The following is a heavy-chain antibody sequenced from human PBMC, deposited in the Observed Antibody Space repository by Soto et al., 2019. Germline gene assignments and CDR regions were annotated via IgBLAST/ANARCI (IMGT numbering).Heavy chain of an antibody. CDR1: GYTLTELS. V-gene: IGHV1-24*01. Sequence: ASVKVSCKVSGYTLTELSMHWVRQAPGKGLEWMGGFDPEDGETIYAQKFQGRVTMTEDTSTDTAYMELSSLRSEDTAVYYSATVYSGWSYYFDYWGQGTLVTVSS. CDR2: FDPEDGET. CDR3: ATVYSGWSYYFDY. J-gene: IGHJ4*02. D-gene: IGHD5-12*01.